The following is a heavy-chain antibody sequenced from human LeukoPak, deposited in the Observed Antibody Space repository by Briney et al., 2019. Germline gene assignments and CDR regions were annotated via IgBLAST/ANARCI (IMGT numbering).Heavy chain of an antibody. CDR1: GFTVITND. Sequence: SGGSLRLSCAASGFTVITNDMTWVRQAPGKGLEWVSVLYSDGNTKYADSVQGRFTISRDNSKNTLYLEMNSLSPDDTAVYYCARGVEPLAANTLAYWGQEPWSPSPQ. D-gene: IGHD1-14*01. CDR2: LYSDGNT. V-gene: IGHV3-53*01. CDR3: ARGVEPLAANTLAY. J-gene: IGHJ4*01.